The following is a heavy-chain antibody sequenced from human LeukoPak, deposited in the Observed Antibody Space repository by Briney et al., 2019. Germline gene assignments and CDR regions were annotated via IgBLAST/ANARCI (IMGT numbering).Heavy chain of an antibody. CDR3: ARELLTVVRGVLFRAFDI. CDR2: IYSSGNI. J-gene: IGHJ3*02. D-gene: IGHD3-10*01. V-gene: IGHV4-30-4*01. CDR1: GGSISGGDYY. Sequence: SQTLSLTCTVSGGSISGGDYYWSWIRQPPGEGLEWIGCIYSSGNIYYNPSLKSRAAISLDTSRSQFSLKLNSVTAADTAVYYCARELLTVVRGVLFRAFDIWGQETMVTVSS.